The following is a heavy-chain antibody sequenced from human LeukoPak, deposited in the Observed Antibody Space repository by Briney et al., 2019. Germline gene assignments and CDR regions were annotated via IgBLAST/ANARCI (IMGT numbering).Heavy chain of an antibody. CDR1: GFTFSPYS. CDR3: ARDNHGVDGYIR. V-gene: IGHV3-48*04. CDR2: ISGDSNNI. Sequence: GGSLRLSCAASGFTFSPYSMNWVRQTPGKGLEWIAYISGDSNNIYYADSVKGRFTISRDNAKNSVYLHMSSLRAEDTAVYYCARDNHGVDGYIRWGQGTLVTVSS. J-gene: IGHJ4*02. D-gene: IGHD5-24*01.